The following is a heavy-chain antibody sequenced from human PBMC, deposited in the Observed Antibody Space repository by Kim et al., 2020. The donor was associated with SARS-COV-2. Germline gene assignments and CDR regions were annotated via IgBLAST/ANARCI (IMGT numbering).Heavy chain of an antibody. J-gene: IGHJ5*02. D-gene: IGHD4-17*01. Sequence: ASVKVSCKTSGYKFTSYDIIWVRQVIGQGLEWMGWINPDTGNTDYAQKFQGRVMMTRNISIMTAFLDVSGLTPDDTAVYFCARGNHYGGNLGDNWLDPGGQETRDTVAS. CDR1: GYKFTSYD. V-gene: IGHV1-8*01. CDR3: ARGNHYGGNLGDNWLDP. CDR2: INPDTGNT.